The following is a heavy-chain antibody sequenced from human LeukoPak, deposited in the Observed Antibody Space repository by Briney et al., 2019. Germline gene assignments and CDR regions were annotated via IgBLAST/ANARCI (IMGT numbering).Heavy chain of an antibody. V-gene: IGHV4-39*07. D-gene: IGHD6-6*01. CDR3: ARDYVAARPIDDNAFDI. J-gene: IGHJ3*02. CDR1: GGSISSSSYY. Sequence: SQTLSLTCTVSGGSISSSSYYWGWIRQPPGKGLEWIGSFYYSGSTYYNPSLKSRVTISVDTSKNQFSLKLSSVTAADTAVYYCARDYVAARPIDDNAFDIWGQGTMVTVSS. CDR2: FYYSGST.